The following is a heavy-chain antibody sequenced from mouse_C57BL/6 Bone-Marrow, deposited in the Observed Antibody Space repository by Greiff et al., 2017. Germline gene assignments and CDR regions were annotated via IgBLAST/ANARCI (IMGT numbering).Heavy chain of an antibody. J-gene: IGHJ1*03. D-gene: IGHD1-1*01. V-gene: IGHV5-17*01. CDR3: TRDYYGSSCGYYDV. CDR1: GFTFSDYG. Sequence: EVKLLESGGGLVKPGGSLKLSCAASGFTFSDYGMHWVRQAPEKGLEWVAYISSGSSTIYYADTVKGRFTISSDNAKNTLFLQMTSLRSEDTAMYYCTRDYYGSSCGYYDVWGTGTTVTVSS. CDR2: ISSGSSTI.